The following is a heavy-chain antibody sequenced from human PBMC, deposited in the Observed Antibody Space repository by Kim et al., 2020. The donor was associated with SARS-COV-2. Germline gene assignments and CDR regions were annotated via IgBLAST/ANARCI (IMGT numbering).Heavy chain of an antibody. CDR2: ISYDETKE. V-gene: IGHV3-30*03. CDR3: AREGTSGSFPDF. J-gene: IGHJ4*02. CDR1: GFTFNNYG. Sequence: GGSLRLSCTAPGFTFNNYGMHWVRQPPGKGLEWVALISYDETKEYDADSVKGRFTISRDNFKNTVYLQMNSLREEDTALYYCAREGTSGSFPDFWGQGTLVTVSS. D-gene: IGHD3-10*01.